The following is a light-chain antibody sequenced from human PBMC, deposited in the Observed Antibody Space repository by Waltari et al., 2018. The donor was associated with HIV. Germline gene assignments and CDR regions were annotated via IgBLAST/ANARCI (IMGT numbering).Light chain of an antibody. CDR2: GAS. V-gene: IGKV3-20*01. J-gene: IGKJ1*01. CDR3: QQYCSSPTWT. CDR1: QSVSSIY. Sequence: ETVLTQYSGTLSLSPGERATLSCRASQSVSSIYSAWYQQKPGQAPRRLIYGASSRATGIPDRFSGSGSGTDFTLTISRLEPEDFAMYFCQQYCSSPTWTFGQGTKVEIK.